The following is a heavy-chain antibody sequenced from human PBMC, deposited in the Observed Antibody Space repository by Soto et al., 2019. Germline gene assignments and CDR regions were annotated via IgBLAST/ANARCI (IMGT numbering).Heavy chain of an antibody. Sequence: GGSLRLSCAASGFTFSTYGMHWVRRAPGKGLEWVAVIWHDGSNKYYSDSVRGRFTISRDNSKNTLYLQMNSLRAEDTAVYYCARDSISGSYYLDYWGQGTPVTVSS. CDR1: GFTFSTYG. CDR3: ARDSISGSYYLDY. CDR2: IWHDGSNK. D-gene: IGHD1-26*01. J-gene: IGHJ4*02. V-gene: IGHV3-33*04.